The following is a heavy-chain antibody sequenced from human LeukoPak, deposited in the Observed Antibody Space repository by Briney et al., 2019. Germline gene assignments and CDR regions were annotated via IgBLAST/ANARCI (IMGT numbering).Heavy chain of an antibody. CDR2: ISAYNGNT. Sequence: GASVKVSCKASGYTFTSSGISWVRQAPGQGLEWMGWISAYNGNTNYAQKLQGRVTMTTDTSTSTAYMELRSLRSDDTAVYYCARGTVGGYYYYGMDVWGQGTTVTVSS. V-gene: IGHV1-18*01. CDR1: GYTFTSSG. J-gene: IGHJ6*02. CDR3: ARGTVGGYYYYGMDV. D-gene: IGHD4-23*01.